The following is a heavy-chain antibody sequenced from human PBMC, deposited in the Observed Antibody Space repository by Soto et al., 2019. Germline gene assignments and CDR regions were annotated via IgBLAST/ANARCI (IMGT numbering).Heavy chain of an antibody. V-gene: IGHV4-61*01. Sequence: PSETLSLTCTVSGGSVSSGSYYWSWIRQPPGKGLEWIGYIYYSGSTNYNPSLKSRVTISVDTSKNQFSLKLSSVTAADTAVYYCARGEGYAQPFDSWGQGTLVTVSS. D-gene: IGHD1-1*01. CDR1: GGSVSSGSYY. J-gene: IGHJ4*02. CDR3: ARGEGYAQPFDS. CDR2: IYYSGST.